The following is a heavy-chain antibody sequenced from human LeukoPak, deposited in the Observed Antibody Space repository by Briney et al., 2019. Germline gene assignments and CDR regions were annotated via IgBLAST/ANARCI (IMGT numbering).Heavy chain of an antibody. V-gene: IGHV3-48*03. CDR1: GFTFSSHE. J-gene: IGHJ4*02. CDR3: ARNQDVDY. CDR2: ISSSGSTI. D-gene: IGHD2-15*01. Sequence: AGGSLRLSCAASGFTFSSHEMNWVRQAPGKGLEGVSYISSSGSTIYYTDSVKGRFTIYRDNAKNSLYLQMNSLRAEDTAVYYCARNQDVDYWGQGTLVTVSS.